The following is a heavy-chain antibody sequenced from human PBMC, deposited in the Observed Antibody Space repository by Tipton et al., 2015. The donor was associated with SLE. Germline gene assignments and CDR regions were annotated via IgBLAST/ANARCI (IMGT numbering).Heavy chain of an antibody. J-gene: IGHJ6*02. CDR3: ARGQGGYCTSTSCYYYAGLDV. CDR2: IFYSGTT. Sequence: TLSLTCTVSGGPLTSSHSFWGWIRQTPGKGLEWIGNIFYSGTTYYNTSLRSRVTLSVDASNNQFSLRLSSVTAADTAVYYCARGQGGYCTSTSCYYYAGLDVWGQGTTVTVSS. V-gene: IGHV4-39*07. CDR1: GGPLTSSHSF. D-gene: IGHD2-2*01.